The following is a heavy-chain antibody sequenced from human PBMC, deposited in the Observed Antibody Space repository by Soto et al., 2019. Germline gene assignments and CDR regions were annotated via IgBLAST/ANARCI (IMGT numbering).Heavy chain of an antibody. J-gene: IGHJ4*02. V-gene: IGHV3-66*01. CDR3: GRSGGGLDY. CDR1: GFTVSNYH. D-gene: IGHD3-10*01. CDR2: VYADGAT. Sequence: EVQLVESGGGLVQPGESLRLSCAASGFTVSNYHMTWVRQAPGKGLEWVSAVYADGATSHADSVKDRFTVSRDNSRNTLNLQMSGLRAEDTAVYYCGRSGGGLDYWGQGTLVTVSS.